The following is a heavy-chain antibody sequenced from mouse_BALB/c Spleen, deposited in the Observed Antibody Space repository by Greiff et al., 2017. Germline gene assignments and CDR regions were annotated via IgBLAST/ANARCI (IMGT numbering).Heavy chain of an antibody. CDR1: GFTFSDYY. CDR3: AREGSGDYAMDY. CDR2: ISDGGSYT. J-gene: IGHJ4*01. V-gene: IGHV5-4*02. D-gene: IGHD4-1*01. Sequence: EVMLVESGGGLVKPGGSLKLSCAASGFTFSDYYMYWVRQTPEKRLEWVATISDGGSYTYYPDSVKGRFTISRDNAKNNLYLQMSSLKSEDTAMYYCAREGSGDYAMDYWGQGTSVTVSS.